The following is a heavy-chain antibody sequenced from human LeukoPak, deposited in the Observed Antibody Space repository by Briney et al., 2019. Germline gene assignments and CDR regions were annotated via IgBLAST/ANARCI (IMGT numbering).Heavy chain of an antibody. CDR1: GGSISSYY. D-gene: IGHD2-2*01. CDR3: ARYCGATSCYWKDAFDI. V-gene: IGHV4-59*04. Sequence: SETLSLTCTVSGGSISSYYWSWIRQPPGKGLEWIGYIFYSGSTDYNPSLKSRLTISVDTSKNHFSLKLRSVTAADTAVYYCARYCGATSCYWKDAFDIWGQGTMVTVSS. CDR2: IFYSGST. J-gene: IGHJ3*02.